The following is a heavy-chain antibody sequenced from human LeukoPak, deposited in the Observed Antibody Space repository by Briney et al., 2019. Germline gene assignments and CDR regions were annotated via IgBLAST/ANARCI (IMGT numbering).Heavy chain of an antibody. D-gene: IGHD6-19*01. CDR1: GFTISSNY. J-gene: IGHJ4*02. CDR2: LYSGGAT. V-gene: IGHV3-53*01. Sequence: TGGSLRLSCAASGFTISSNYMSWVRQPAGKELEWVSVLYSGGATFYADSVKGRFTISRDTSKNTLYLQMNDLRADDTAVYYCTKLKGWYGEGFFDYWGQGTLVTVSS. CDR3: TKLKGWYGEGFFDY.